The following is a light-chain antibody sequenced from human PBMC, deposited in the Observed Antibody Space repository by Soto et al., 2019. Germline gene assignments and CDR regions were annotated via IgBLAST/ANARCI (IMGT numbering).Light chain of an antibody. Sequence: QSALTQPPSASGSPGQSVTISCTGTSSDVGGTNFVSWYQQHPGKAPKLIIFEVSKRPSGVPNRFSGSKSGNTASLTVSGLQAEDEADYYCGSYAGSSSVFGTGTKLTVL. J-gene: IGLJ1*01. V-gene: IGLV2-8*01. CDR1: SSDVGGTNF. CDR3: GSYAGSSSV. CDR2: EVS.